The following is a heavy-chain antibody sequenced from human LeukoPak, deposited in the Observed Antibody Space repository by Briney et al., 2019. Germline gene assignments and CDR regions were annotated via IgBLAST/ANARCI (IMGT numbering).Heavy chain of an antibody. Sequence: ASVKVSCKASGYTFTSYGISWVRQAPGQGLEWMGWISAYNGNTNYAQKLQGRVTMTTDTSTSTAYMELRSLRSDDTAVYYCASWAGTNYYYGMDVWGQGATVTVSS. CDR3: ASWAGTNYYYGMDV. CDR2: ISAYNGNT. CDR1: GYTFTSYG. J-gene: IGHJ6*02. V-gene: IGHV1-18*01. D-gene: IGHD1-1*01.